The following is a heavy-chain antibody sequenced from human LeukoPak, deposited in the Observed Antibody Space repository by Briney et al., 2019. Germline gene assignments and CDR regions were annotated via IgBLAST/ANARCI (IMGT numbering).Heavy chain of an antibody. D-gene: IGHD4-17*01. CDR2: IIPILGIA. J-gene: IGHJ6*02. V-gene: IGHV1-69*04. CDR1: GGTFSSYA. Sequence: GASVKVSCKASGGTFSSYAISWVRQAPGQGLEWMGRIIPILGIANYAQKFQGRVTITADKSTSTAYMELSSLRSEDTAVYYCARTVTTPPRGWGYYYYGMDVWGQGTTVTVSS. CDR3: ARTVTTPPRGWGYYYYGMDV.